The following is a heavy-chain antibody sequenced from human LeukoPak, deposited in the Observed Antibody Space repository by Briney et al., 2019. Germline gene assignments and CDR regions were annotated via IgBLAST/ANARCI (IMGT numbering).Heavy chain of an antibody. D-gene: IGHD3-10*01. V-gene: IGHV4-59*01. CDR3: ARESGYGSGNFDY. Sequence: SETLSLTCTVSGGSISSYYWSWIRQPPGKGLEWIGYIYYSGSTNYNPSLKSRVTISVDTSKNQFSLKLSSVTAADTAVYYCARESGYGSGNFDYWGQGTLVTVSS. J-gene: IGHJ4*02. CDR1: GGSISSYY. CDR2: IYYSGST.